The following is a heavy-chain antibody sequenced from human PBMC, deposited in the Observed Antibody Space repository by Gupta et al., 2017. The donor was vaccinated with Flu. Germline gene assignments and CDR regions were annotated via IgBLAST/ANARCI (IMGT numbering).Heavy chain of an antibody. CDR1: SW. CDR3: ARHGKLGYSNSWYDY. D-gene: IGHD6-13*01. CDR2: IYPGDSDT. V-gene: IGHV5-51*01. J-gene: IGHJ4*02. Sequence: SWIAWVRQMPGKGLEWMGIIYPGDSDTRYSPSFQGQVTISADKSISTAYLQWSSLKASDTAIYYCARHGKLGYSNSWYDYWGQGTLVTVSS.